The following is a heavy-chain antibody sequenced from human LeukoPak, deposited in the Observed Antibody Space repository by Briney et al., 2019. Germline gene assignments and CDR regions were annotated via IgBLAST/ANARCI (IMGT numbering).Heavy chain of an antibody. CDR3: ARGTISFDY. J-gene: IGHJ4*02. D-gene: IGHD3-9*01. V-gene: IGHV3-23*01. Sequence: GGSLRLSCAASGFSILTYTMYWVRQAPGKGLEWVSGIRNSDGNTYYADSVQGRFTISSDSSKNTLFLQMNSLRAEDTAVYYCARGTISFDYWGQGTLVTVSS. CDR1: GFSILTYT. CDR2: IRNSDGNT.